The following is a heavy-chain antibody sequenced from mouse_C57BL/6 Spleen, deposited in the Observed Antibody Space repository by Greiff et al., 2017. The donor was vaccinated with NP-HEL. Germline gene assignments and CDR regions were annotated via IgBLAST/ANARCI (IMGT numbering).Heavy chain of an antibody. CDR1: GYTFTDYE. D-gene: IGHD2-2*01. V-gene: IGHV1-15*01. CDR3: TKAYGYDRGWFAY. CDR2: IDPETGGT. J-gene: IGHJ3*01. Sequence: VQLQESGAELVRPGASVTLSCKASGYTFTDYEIHWVKQTPVHGLEWIGAIDPETGGTAYNQKFKGKAILTADKSSSTAYMELRSLTSEDSAVYYCTKAYGYDRGWFAYWGQGTLVTVSA.